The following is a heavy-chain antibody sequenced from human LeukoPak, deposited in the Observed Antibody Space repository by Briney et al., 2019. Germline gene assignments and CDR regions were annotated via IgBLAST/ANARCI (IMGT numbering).Heavy chain of an antibody. D-gene: IGHD3-3*01. Sequence: PSETLSLTCTVSGGSISSYYWSWIRQPPGKGLEWIGYIYYSGSTNYNPSLKSRVTISVDTSKNQFSLKLSSVTAADTAVYYCARAKFYDFWSGYLYYFDYWGQGTLVTVSS. CDR3: ARAKFYDFWSGYLYYFDY. J-gene: IGHJ4*02. V-gene: IGHV4-59*01. CDR1: GGSISSYY. CDR2: IYYSGST.